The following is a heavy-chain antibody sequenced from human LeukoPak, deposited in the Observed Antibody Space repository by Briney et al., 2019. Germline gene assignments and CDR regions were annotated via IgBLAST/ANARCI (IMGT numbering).Heavy chain of an antibody. CDR3: AKDFGQGDYYYYGMDV. CDR1: GFIFSNYG. J-gene: IGHJ6*02. V-gene: IGHV3-30*18. D-gene: IGHD3-16*01. CDR2: ISNDGSNK. Sequence: TGGSLRLSCAASGFIFSNYGMLWVRQAPGKGLEWVAVISNDGSNKYYGDSVKGRFTISRDNSKDTLYLQMNSLRAEDTAVYYCAKDFGQGDYYYYGMDVWGQGTTVTVSS.